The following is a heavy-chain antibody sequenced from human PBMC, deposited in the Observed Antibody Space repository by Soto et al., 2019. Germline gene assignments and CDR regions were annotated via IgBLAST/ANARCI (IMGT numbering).Heavy chain of an antibody. D-gene: IGHD3-10*01. J-gene: IGHJ3*02. CDR1: GGSISSYY. Sequence: QVQLQESGPGLVKPSETLSLTCTVSGGSISSYYWSWIRQPPGKGLEWIGYIYYSGSTNYNPSLKSRLTISVDTSKNQFSLKLSSVTAADTAVYYCARRYGVAFDIWGQGTMVTVSS. CDR2: IYYSGST. V-gene: IGHV4-59*08. CDR3: ARRYGVAFDI.